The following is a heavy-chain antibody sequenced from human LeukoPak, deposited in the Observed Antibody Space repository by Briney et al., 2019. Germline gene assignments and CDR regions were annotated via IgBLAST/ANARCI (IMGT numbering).Heavy chain of an antibody. D-gene: IGHD3-9*01. Sequence: PGGSLRLSCAASGFTFNTFNMNWVRQAPGKGLQWVSSITSGGDYIYYADSVKGRFTTSRDNAKNSLSLQLNSLRVEDTAVYYCARGHYDVLAASYKWTPDYWGQGTLVTVSS. CDR1: GFTFNTFN. CDR3: ARGHYDVLAASYKWTPDY. V-gene: IGHV3-21*01. CDR2: ITSGGDYI. J-gene: IGHJ4*02.